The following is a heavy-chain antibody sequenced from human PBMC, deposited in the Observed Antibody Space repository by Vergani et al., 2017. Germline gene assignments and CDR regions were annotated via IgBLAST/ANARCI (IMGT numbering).Heavy chain of an antibody. CDR2: VSGNGDRT. CDR3: AKMGVKLGSDY. CDR1: GLTFSTYA. Sequence: EVQLLESGGGLVQPGGSLRLSCAVSGLTFSTYAMSWVSQAPGRGLEWVSAVSGNGDRTYYADSVKGRFTISRDNSKNTLYLQMNSLRAEDTAVYYCAKMGVKLGSDYWGQGTLVSVSS. V-gene: IGHV3-23*01. D-gene: IGHD7-27*01. J-gene: IGHJ4*02.